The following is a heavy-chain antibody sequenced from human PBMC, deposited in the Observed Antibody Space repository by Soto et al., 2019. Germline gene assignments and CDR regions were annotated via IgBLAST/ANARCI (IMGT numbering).Heavy chain of an antibody. J-gene: IGHJ6*02. Sequence: ASVKVSCKASGYTFTSYYMHWVRQAPGQGLEWMGIINPSGGSTSYAQKFQGRVTMTRDTSTSTVYMELSSLRSEDTAVYYCARAGSNYVRLYYYYCMDVWGQGTTVTVSS. CDR1: GYTFTSYY. CDR2: INPSGGST. V-gene: IGHV1-46*01. D-gene: IGHD4-4*01. CDR3: ARAGSNYVRLYYYYCMDV.